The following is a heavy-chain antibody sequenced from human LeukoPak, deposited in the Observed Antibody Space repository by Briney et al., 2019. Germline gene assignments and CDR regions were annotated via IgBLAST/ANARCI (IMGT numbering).Heavy chain of an antibody. J-gene: IGHJ4*02. CDR2: ISGSGGST. D-gene: IGHD6-13*01. CDR1: GFTFRSSA. Sequence: GGSLRLSCAASGFTFRSSAMSWVRQGPGKGLEWVSGISGSGGSTYYADSVKGRFTIPRDNSKNTLYLQMNSLRAEDTAVYYCAKPTYSSSWQSYYFDYWGQGTLVTVSS. CDR3: AKPTYSSSWQSYYFDY. V-gene: IGHV3-23*01.